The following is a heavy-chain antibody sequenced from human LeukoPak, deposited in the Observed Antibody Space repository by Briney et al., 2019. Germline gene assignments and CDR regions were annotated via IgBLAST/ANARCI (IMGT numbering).Heavy chain of an antibody. CDR3: ARLAEAYYDFWSGYSYYFDY. CDR1: GFTFSSYW. CDR2: IKQDGSEK. D-gene: IGHD3-3*01. Sequence: GGSLRLSCAASGFTFSSYWMGWVRQAPGKGLEWVANIKQDGSEKYYVDSVKGRFTISRDNAKNSLYLQMNSLRAEDTAVYYCARLAEAYYDFWSGYSYYFDYWGQGTPVTVSS. J-gene: IGHJ4*02. V-gene: IGHV3-7*01.